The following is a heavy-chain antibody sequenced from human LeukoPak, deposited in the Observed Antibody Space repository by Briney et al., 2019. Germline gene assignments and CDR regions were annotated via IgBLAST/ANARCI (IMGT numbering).Heavy chain of an antibody. J-gene: IGHJ4*02. CDR1: GGSISGYY. CDR3: AGGRSGYDYIRY. D-gene: IGHD5-12*01. V-gene: IGHV4-59*01. Sequence: TSETLSLTCTVSGGSISGYYWSWIRQPPGKGLEWIGYIYYSGSTNYNPSLKSRVTISVDTSKNQFSLKLSSVTAADTAVYYCAGGRSGYDYIRYWGQGTLVTVSS. CDR2: IYYSGST.